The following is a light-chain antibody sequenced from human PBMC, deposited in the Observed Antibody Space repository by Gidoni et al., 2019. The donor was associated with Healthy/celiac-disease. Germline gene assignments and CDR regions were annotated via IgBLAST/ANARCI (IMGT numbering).Light chain of an antibody. Sequence: DIQMTQSPSSLSASVGDRVTITCRASQSISSYLNWYQQKPGKAPKLLIYAASSLQSGVPSRFSGSGSGTDFTLTISSMQPEDFATYYCHQSYSTFGHGTMLEIK. CDR3: HQSYST. V-gene: IGKV1-39*01. J-gene: IGKJ2*01. CDR1: QSISSY. CDR2: AAS.